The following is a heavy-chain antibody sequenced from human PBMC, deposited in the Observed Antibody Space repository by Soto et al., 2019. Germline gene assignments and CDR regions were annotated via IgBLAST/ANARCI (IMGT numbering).Heavy chain of an antibody. V-gene: IGHV3-7*01. D-gene: IGHD6-13*01. CDR3: ATRALSSSWPAFDP. CDR1: GFIFGSDW. Sequence: PGGSLRLSCAGSGFIFGSDWMSWVRQAPGKGLEWVANIKQDGSEKYYVDSVKGRFTISRDNAKNSLYLQMNSLRAEVTAVYYCATRALSSSWPAFDPWGQGTLVTVSS. J-gene: IGHJ5*02. CDR2: IKQDGSEK.